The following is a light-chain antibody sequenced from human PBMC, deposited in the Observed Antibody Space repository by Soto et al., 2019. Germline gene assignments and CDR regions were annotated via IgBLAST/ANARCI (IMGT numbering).Light chain of an antibody. Sequence: QSVLTQPPSVSEAPGQRVTISCTGSSSNIGAGYEAHWYQQVPGTAPKLLIYENNNRPSGVPDRFSGSKSGTSASLAITGLQAEAEAGYYCQSYDSSLSGYVFGTGTKLTVL. CDR3: QSYDSSLSGYV. CDR1: SSNIGAGYE. J-gene: IGLJ1*01. CDR2: ENN. V-gene: IGLV1-40*01.